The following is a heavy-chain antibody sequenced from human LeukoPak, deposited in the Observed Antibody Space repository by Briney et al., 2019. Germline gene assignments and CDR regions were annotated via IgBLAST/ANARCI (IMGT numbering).Heavy chain of an antibody. D-gene: IGHD5-18*01. CDR1: GFTFGDYA. CDR2: IRSKAYGCTT. CDR3: TTWLQLWFCMDV. Sequence: GGSLRLSCTASGFTFGDYAMSWVRQAPGKGLEWVGFIRSKAYGCTTEYAASVKGRFTISRDDPNSIAYLQMNSLKTADTAVYYCTTWLQLWFCMDVWGKGTTVTVSS. V-gene: IGHV3-49*04. J-gene: IGHJ6*03.